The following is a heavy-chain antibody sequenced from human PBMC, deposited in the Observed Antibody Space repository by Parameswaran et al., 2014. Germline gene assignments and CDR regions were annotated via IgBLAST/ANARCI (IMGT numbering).Heavy chain of an antibody. V-gene: IGHV4-31*02. CDR3: ARDRNPSTTGEPNWFDP. D-gene: IGHD1-14*01. CDR2: IYYSGST. Sequence: PGKGLEWIGYIYYSGSTYYNPSLKSRVTISVDTSKNQFSLKLSSVTAADTAVYYCARDRNPSTTGEPNWFDPWGQGTLVTVSS. J-gene: IGHJ5*02.